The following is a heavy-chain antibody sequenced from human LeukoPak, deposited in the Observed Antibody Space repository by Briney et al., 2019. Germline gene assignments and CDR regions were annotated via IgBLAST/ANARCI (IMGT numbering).Heavy chain of an antibody. CDR3: ARRLGYCSSTSCHNWFDP. CDR2: ISSSGSTI. V-gene: IGHV3-48*03. Sequence: PGGSLRLSCAASGFTFSSYEMNWVRQAPGKGLEWVSYISSSGSTIYYADSVKGQFTISRDNAKNSLYLQMNSLRAEDTAVYYCARRLGYCSSTSCHNWFDPWGQGTLVTVSS. CDR1: GFTFSSYE. D-gene: IGHD2-2*01. J-gene: IGHJ5*02.